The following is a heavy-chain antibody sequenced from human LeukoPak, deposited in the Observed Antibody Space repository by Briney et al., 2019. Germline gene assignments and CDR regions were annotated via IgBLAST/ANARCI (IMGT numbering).Heavy chain of an antibody. D-gene: IGHD1-26*01. CDR3: ARARGSFRPYYFDY. V-gene: IGHV3-64*01. Sequence: PGGSLRLSCAASGFSFSSYAMHWVRQAPGKGLEYVSAISSNGGSTYYANSVKDRSTISRDDSKNALYLQMGSLRAEDMAVYYCARARGSFRPYYFDYWGQGTLVTVSS. J-gene: IGHJ4*02. CDR1: GFSFSSYA. CDR2: ISSNGGST.